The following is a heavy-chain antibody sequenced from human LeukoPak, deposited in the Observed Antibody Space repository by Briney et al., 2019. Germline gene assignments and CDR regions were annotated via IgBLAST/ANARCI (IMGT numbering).Heavy chain of an antibody. D-gene: IGHD3-3*01. CDR3: AKWAYYDFWSGHYKSHFDS. CDR1: GFTFKNYA. V-gene: IGHV3-23*01. CDR2: IRDSGNGT. J-gene: IGHJ4*02. Sequence: PGGSLRLSCVGSGFTFKNYAMSWVRQAPGKGLEGVSSIRDSGNGTDYADSVKGRFTVSRDNSKNTLYLHMNTLSAEDTDVYYCAKWAYYDFWSGHYKSHFDSWGQGTLVTVSP.